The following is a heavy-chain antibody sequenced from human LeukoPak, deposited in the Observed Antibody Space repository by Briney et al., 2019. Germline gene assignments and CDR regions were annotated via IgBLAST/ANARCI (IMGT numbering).Heavy chain of an antibody. Sequence: SETLSLTCTVPGGSISSYYWSWIRQPPGKGLEWSGYIYYSGSTNYNPSLKSRVTISVDTSKNQFSLKLSSVTAADTAVYYCARHVAYDYVWGSYHSPHFDYWGQGTLVTVSS. J-gene: IGHJ4*02. D-gene: IGHD3-16*01. CDR3: ARHVAYDYVWGSYHSPHFDY. CDR2: IYYSGST. V-gene: IGHV4-59*08. CDR1: GGSISSYY.